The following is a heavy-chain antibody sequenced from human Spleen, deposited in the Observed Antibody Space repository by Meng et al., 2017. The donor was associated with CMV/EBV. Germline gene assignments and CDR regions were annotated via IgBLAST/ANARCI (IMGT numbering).Heavy chain of an antibody. CDR3: ARDGAARPPGYYGMDV. J-gene: IGHJ6*02. Sequence: GSLRLSCAVYGGSFSGYYWSWIRQPPGKGLEWIGYIYYSGSTYYNPSLKSRITISVDTSKNQFSLKLNSVTAADAAVYYCARDGAARPPGYYGMDVWGQGTTVTVSS. CDR1: GGSFSGYY. CDR2: IYYSGST. D-gene: IGHD6-6*01. V-gene: IGHV4-34*01.